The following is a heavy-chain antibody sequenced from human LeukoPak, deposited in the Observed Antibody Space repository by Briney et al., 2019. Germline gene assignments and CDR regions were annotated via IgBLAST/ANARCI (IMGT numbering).Heavy chain of an antibody. V-gene: IGHV3-21*01. Sequence: GGSLRLSCAASGFTFSSYWMSWVRQAPGKGLEWVSSISSSSSYIYYADSVKGRFTISRDNAKNSLSLQMNSLRAEDTAVYYCARDFYYDSSGYPGDAFDIWGQGTMVTVSS. CDR3: ARDFYYDSSGYPGDAFDI. CDR2: ISSSSSYI. D-gene: IGHD3-22*01. CDR1: GFTFSSYW. J-gene: IGHJ3*02.